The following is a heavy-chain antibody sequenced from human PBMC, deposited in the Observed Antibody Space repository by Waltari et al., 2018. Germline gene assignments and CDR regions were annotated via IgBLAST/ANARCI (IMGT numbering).Heavy chain of an antibody. D-gene: IGHD6-19*01. CDR3: ARYAVADPFDY. CDR1: GGAIRRRHYS. CDR2: IYYSGST. Sequence: QVQLQESGPGLVKPSQTLSLTCTVSGGAIRRRHYSWLWIRQPPGKGLEWIGYIYYSGSTYYNPSLKSRVTISVDTSKNQFSLKLSSVTAADTAVYYCARYAVADPFDYWGQGTLVTVSS. J-gene: IGHJ4*02. V-gene: IGHV4-30-4*08.